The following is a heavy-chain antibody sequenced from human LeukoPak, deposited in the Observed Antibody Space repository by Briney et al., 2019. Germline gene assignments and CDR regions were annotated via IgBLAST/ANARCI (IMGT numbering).Heavy chain of an antibody. CDR2: ISSSGGRS. CDR1: GFTFSSNA. J-gene: IGHJ4*02. V-gene: IGHV3-23*01. CDR3: ATLPPSGEVMGYFDC. D-gene: IGHD3-10*01. Sequence: GGSLRLSCAASGFTFSSNAMSWVRQAPGEGLEWVSIISSSGGRSFYSDSVKGRFTISRDYSKNTLFLQMNSLRAEDTAVYYCATLPPSGEVMGYFDCRGQGTLVTVSS.